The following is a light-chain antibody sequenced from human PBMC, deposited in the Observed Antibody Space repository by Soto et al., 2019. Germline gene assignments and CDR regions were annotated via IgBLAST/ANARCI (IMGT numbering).Light chain of an antibody. CDR3: TSFKSTSSLYV. Sequence: QSVLTQPASVSGSLGQSITISCTGTGSDIAGYNYISWYQQLPGKAPKLMIYEVTIRPSGISNRFSGSKSGNTASLTISGLQAEDEADYFCTSFKSTSSLYVFGTGTKVTAL. CDR1: GSDIAGYNY. CDR2: EVT. V-gene: IGLV2-14*01. J-gene: IGLJ1*01.